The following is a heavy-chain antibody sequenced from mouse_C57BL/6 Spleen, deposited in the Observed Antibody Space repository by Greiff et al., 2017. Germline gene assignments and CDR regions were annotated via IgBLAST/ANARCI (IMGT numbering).Heavy chain of an antibody. Sequence: EVKLVESGGGLVQPGGSMKLSCAASGFTFSDAWMDWVRQSPEKGLEWVAEIRNKANNHATYYAESVKGRFTISRDNSKGIVYLQMNSLRAEDTGIYYCTRIYYDYEAWFAYWGQVTLVTVSA. V-gene: IGHV6-6*01. CDR2: IRNKANNHAT. J-gene: IGHJ3*01. CDR1: GFTFSDAW. D-gene: IGHD2-4*01. CDR3: TRIYYDYEAWFAY.